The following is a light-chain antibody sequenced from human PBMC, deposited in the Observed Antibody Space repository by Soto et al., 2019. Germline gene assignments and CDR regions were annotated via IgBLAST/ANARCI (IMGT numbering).Light chain of an antibody. CDR3: QQSYSTPPT. CDR2: AAS. Sequence: DIKMTQSPSSLSASVEARVTITCRASQTISSYLNWYQQKPGKAPKLLIYAASSLQSGVPSRFSGSGSGTAFTLTISSLQPEDFATYYCQQSYSTPPTFGGGTKVEMK. CDR1: QTISSY. V-gene: IGKV1-39*01. J-gene: IGKJ4*01.